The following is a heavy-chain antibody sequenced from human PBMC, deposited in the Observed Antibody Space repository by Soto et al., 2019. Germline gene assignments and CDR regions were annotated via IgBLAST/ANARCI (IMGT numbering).Heavy chain of an antibody. V-gene: IGHV2-5*02. Sequence: QITLKESGPPLVKPTQPLTLTCTFSGFSLSTSGVGVGWIRQPPGKALEWLALIYWDDDKRYSPSLKSRLTITKDTSKNQVVLTMTNMDPVDTATYYCAHRLGRRGASDAFDIWGQGTMVTVSS. CDR3: AHRLGRRGASDAFDI. CDR2: IYWDDDK. J-gene: IGHJ3*02. CDR1: GFSLSTSGVG. D-gene: IGHD1-1*01.